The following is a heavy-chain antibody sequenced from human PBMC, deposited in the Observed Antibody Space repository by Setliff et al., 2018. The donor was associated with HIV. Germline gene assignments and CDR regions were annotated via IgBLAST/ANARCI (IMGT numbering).Heavy chain of an antibody. Sequence: SVKVSCKSSGGIFSTSSIDWVRQAPGQGLEWMGGFNPIFTTPDYAQKFQDRVTMTADESTSTAYMELRGLTSEDTAVYFCARGVRVTVVQRGSSFDYWGQGTLVTVSS. V-gene: IGHV1-69*13. J-gene: IGHJ4*02. CDR2: FNPIFTTP. CDR1: GGIFSTSS. D-gene: IGHD2-21*02. CDR3: ARGVRVTVVQRGSSFDY.